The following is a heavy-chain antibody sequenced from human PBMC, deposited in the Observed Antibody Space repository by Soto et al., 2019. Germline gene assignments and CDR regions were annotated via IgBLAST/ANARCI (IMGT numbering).Heavy chain of an antibody. CDR2: IYWDDDK. Sequence: SGPTLVNPAQTLTLTCDFSGFSLSTYHMGVAWIRQPPGKALEWLALIYWDDDKRYSPSLKDRLAISKDTSSNQVVLTITNMDPGDTATYFCAHAGDYDLLTFDHWGPGTLVTVSS. J-gene: IGHJ4*02. V-gene: IGHV2-5*02. CDR1: GFSLSTYHMG. D-gene: IGHD4-17*01. CDR3: AHAGDYDLLTFDH.